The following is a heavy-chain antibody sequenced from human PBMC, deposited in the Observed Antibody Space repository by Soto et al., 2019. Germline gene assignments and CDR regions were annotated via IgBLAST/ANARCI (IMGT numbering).Heavy chain of an antibody. CDR2: ISYTGSA. CDR3: ATGGGWLQNSNLRGLYFDY. CDR1: GGSIRGSY. J-gene: IGHJ4*02. V-gene: IGHV4-59*01. D-gene: IGHD6-19*01. Sequence: SETLSLTCSVSGGSIRGSYCSWIRQPPEKGLEWIASISYTGSATHNPSLKSRVSVSVDTTENQCSLKLTSVTAADTAPYYCATGGGWLQNSNLRGLYFDYWGQGALVTVSS.